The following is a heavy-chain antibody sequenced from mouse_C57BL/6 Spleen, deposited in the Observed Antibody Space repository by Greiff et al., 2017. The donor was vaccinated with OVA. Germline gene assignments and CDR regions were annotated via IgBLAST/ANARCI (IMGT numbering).Heavy chain of an antibody. V-gene: IGHV1-64*01. CDR3: ARPLLYYAMDY. CDR2: IHPNSGST. J-gene: IGHJ4*01. Sequence: QVLLQQPGAELVKPGASVKLSCKASGYTFTSCWLHWVMQRPGQGLEWIGMIHPNSGSTNYNEKFKSKATLTVDKSSSTAYMQLSSLTSEDSAVYYCARPLLYYAMDYWGQGTSVTVSS. CDR1: GYTFTSCW.